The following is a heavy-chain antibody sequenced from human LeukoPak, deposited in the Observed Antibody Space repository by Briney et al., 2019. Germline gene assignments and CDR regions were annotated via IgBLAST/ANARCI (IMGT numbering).Heavy chain of an antibody. CDR2: ISYTGAT. CDR3: ARGRGILGAFDI. Sequence: SETLSLTCSVSGGSVDSNYYYWGWIRQPPGKGLEWIGSISYTGATHYSPSLESRVTISLDTSKNQFSLKLASVTAADTAVYYCARGRGILGAFDIWGQGTMVTVSS. D-gene: IGHD3-9*01. CDR1: GGSVDSNYYY. J-gene: IGHJ3*02. V-gene: IGHV4-39*07.